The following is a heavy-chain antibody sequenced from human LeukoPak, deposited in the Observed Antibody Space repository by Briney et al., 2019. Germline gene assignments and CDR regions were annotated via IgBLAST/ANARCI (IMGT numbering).Heavy chain of an antibody. CDR1: GFTFSGYA. CDR3: AKERAPGGAAAIFDY. J-gene: IGHJ4*02. V-gene: IGHV3-23*01. CDR2: TSRSGEIT. Sequence: PGGSLRLSCAASGFTFSGYAMSWVRQAPGKGLEWVSSTSRSGEITFYADSVKGRFTISRDNSKSTLYLQMNSLRAEDTAVYYCAKERAPGGAAAIFDYWGQGTLVTVSS. D-gene: IGHD2-2*01.